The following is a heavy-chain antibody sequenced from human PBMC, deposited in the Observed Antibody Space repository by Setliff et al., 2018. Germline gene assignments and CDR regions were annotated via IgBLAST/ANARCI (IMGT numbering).Heavy chain of an antibody. J-gene: IGHJ4*02. Sequence: SETLSLTCTVSGDSISSSRYYWTWIRQPPGKGLEWVGEINHTGTTKYNPSLQSRVTISLDTSQNQFSLKVNSVTAADTAVYYCAASRVPATGLVNYWGQGTLVTVSS. D-gene: IGHD3-9*01. CDR2: INHTGTT. V-gene: IGHV4-39*07. CDR1: GDSISSSRYY. CDR3: AASRVPATGLVNY.